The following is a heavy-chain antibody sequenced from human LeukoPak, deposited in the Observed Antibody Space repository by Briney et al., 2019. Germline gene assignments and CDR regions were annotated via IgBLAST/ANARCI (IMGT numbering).Heavy chain of an antibody. CDR2: ISYDGSNK. D-gene: IGHD6-13*01. CDR1: GFTFSSYG. V-gene: IGHV3-30*18. J-gene: IGHJ4*02. Sequence: HPGGSLRLSCAASGFTFSSYGMHWVRQAPGKGLEWVAVISYDGSNKYYADSVKGRFTISRDNSKNTLYLQMNRLRAEDTAVYYCAKDLGYSSSWQHIIDYWGQGTLVTVSS. CDR3: AKDLGYSSSWQHIIDY.